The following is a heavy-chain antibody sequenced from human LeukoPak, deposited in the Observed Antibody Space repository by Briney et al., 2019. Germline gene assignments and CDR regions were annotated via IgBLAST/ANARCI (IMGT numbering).Heavy chain of an antibody. CDR2: ISGSGGST. J-gene: IGHJ4*02. V-gene: IGHV3-23*01. D-gene: IGHD6-19*01. CDR3: AKDPVAVAGEFDY. Sequence: GGTLRLSCVASGFTFSSYGMSWVRQAPGKGLEWVSAISGSGGSTYYADSVKGRFTISRDNSKNTLYLQMNSLRAEDTAVYYCAKDPVAVAGEFDYWGQGTLVTVSS. CDR1: GFTFSSYG.